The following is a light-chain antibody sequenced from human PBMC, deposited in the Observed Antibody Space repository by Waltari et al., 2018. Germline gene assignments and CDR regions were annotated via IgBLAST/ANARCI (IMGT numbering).Light chain of an antibody. Sequence: DIQMTQSPSSLSASVGDRVTLTFRASQGISNWLAWYQQKPEKVPKLLIYRASNLETGVPSRFSGSGSGTDFTLTISSLQPEDFATYFCQQYDNCPFTFGPGTKLDIK. CDR2: RAS. V-gene: IGKV1-33*01. J-gene: IGKJ3*01. CDR3: QQYDNCPFT. CDR1: QGISNW.